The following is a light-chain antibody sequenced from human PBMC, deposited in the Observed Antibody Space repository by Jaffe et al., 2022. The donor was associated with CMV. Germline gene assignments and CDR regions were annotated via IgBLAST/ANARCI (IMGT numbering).Light chain of an antibody. CDR3: GTWDNSLVSWV. CDR2: END. CDR1: SSNIGSHY. Sequence: QSVLTQPPSVSAAPGQKVTVSCSGSSSNIGSHYVCWYQQLPGTAPKLLIYENDKRPSGIPDRFSGSKSATSATLGITGLQTGDEADYYCGTWDNSLVSWVFGGGTKVTVL. J-gene: IGLJ3*02. V-gene: IGLV1-51*02.